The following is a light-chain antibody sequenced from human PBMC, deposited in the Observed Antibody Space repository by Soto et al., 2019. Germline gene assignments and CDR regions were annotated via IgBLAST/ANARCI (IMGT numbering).Light chain of an antibody. Sequence: DIVMTQSPDSLAVSLGERATINCKSSQSVLYSSNNKNYLAWYQQKPGQPPKLLIYWASTRESGVPDRFSGSGSGTDFTLTISSLQAEDVAVYYCQQYYSTPWKFGQGT. V-gene: IGKV4-1*01. CDR1: QSVLYSSNNKNY. CDR3: QQYYSTPWK. J-gene: IGKJ1*01. CDR2: WAS.